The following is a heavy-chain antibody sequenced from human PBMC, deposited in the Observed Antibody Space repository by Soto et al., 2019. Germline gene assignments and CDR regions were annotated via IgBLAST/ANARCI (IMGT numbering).Heavy chain of an antibody. CDR2: IDPSDSKT. V-gene: IGHV5-10-1*01. CDR3: ARHVYGYPFDYFDS. Sequence: PGESLKISCKSSGYRFTTYWISWVRQMPGKGLEWMGRIDPSDSKTNYSPSFQGHVTISADKSTSAAYLRWSSLKASDTAMYYCARHVYGYPFDYFDSWGQGTLVTVSS. J-gene: IGHJ4*02. D-gene: IGHD5-18*01. CDR1: GYRFTTYW.